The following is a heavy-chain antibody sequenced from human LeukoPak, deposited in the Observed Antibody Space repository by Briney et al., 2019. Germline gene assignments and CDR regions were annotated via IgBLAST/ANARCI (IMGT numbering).Heavy chain of an antibody. CDR1: GFTFSTYA. CDR3: ARGGYNPFDY. V-gene: IGHV3-23*01. D-gene: IGHD3-16*01. CDR2: ISGSGDST. J-gene: IGHJ4*02. Sequence: GGSLRLSCAASGFTFSTYAVSWVRQAPGKGLEWVSGISGSGDSTNYADSVKGRFTISRDNSKNTQYLQMNSLRAEDTAVYYCARGGYNPFDYWGQGTLVTVSS.